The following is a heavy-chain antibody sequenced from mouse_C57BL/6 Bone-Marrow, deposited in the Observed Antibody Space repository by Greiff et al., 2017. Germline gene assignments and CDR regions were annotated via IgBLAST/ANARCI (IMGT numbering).Heavy chain of an antibody. CDR2: IFPGSGST. J-gene: IGHJ4*01. CDR1: GYTFTDYD. CDR3: ARWRWLLPHYYAMDY. Sequence: QVQLQQSGPELVKPGASVTISCKASGYTFTDYDINWVKQRPGQGLEWIGWIFPGSGSTYYNEKFKGKATLTADKSSSTAYMLLSSLSSEDSAVYFCARWRWLLPHYYAMDYWGQGTSVTVAS. V-gene: IGHV1-75*01. D-gene: IGHD2-3*01.